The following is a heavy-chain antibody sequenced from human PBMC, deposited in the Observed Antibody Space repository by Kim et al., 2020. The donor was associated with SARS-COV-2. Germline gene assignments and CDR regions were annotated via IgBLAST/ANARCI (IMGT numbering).Heavy chain of an antibody. J-gene: IGHJ6*02. CDR3: AKDRHYYGSGNYYKDGMDD. V-gene: IGHV3-23*01. D-gene: IGHD3-10*01. Sequence: KGRFTISRDNSKNTLYLQMNSLRAEDTAVYYCAKDRHYYGSGNYYKDGMDDWGQGTTVTVSS.